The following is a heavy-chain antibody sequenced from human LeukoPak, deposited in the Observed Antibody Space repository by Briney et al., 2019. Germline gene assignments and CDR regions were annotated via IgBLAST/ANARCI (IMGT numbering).Heavy chain of an antibody. J-gene: IGHJ3*02. V-gene: IGHV4-39*07. D-gene: IGHD5-24*01. CDR3: AICIRDGYNYAFDI. CDR1: GGSISSSSYF. Sequence: SETLSLTCTVSGGSISSSSYFWGWVRQPAGKGLEWLGSIYYSGSTYYNPSLKSRVTLSVDTSKNQFSLKLSSVTAADTAVYYCAICIRDGYNYAFDIWGRGTMVTVSS. CDR2: IYYSGST.